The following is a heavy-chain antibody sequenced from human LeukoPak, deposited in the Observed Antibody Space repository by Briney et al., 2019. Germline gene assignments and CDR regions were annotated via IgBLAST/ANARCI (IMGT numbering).Heavy chain of an antibody. V-gene: IGHV1-18*01. Sequence: ASVKVSCKASGYTFTDYGISWVRQAPGQGLEWMGWISPYSGDTNFAPKFQGRVSMTTDTSTNTAYMELRSLRSDDTAVYFCARTGSYYGAYYFEYWGQGTPVTVSS. CDR3: ARTGSYYGAYYFEY. CDR2: ISPYSGDT. D-gene: IGHD1-26*01. CDR1: GYTFTDYG. J-gene: IGHJ4*02.